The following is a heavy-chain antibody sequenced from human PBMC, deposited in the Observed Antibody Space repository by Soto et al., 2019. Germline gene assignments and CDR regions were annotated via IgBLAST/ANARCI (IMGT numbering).Heavy chain of an antibody. CDR3: AIGRTGLFCSRNKCPGNWCDH. Sequence: TLSLTCAVSVGFISMGDSSWSWILQPPERGLEWLGHIYHVGTTFYNASLNGRDAICDDRSKNPFSLNLSSVTAAATAVYYCAIGRTGLFCSRNKCPGNWCDHWGKGTLVTVCS. V-gene: IGHV4-30-2*01. CDR1: VGFISMGDSS. CDR2: IYHVGTT. J-gene: IGHJ5*02. D-gene: IGHD2-2*01.